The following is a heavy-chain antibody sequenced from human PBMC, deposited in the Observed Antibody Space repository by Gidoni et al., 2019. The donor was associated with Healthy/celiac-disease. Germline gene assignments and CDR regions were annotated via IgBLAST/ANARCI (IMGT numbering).Heavy chain of an antibody. CDR2: IYTSGST. CDR1: GGSISSGSYY. J-gene: IGHJ6*02. Sequence: QVQLQESGPGLVKPSQTLSLTCPVPGGSISSGSYYWSWIRQPAGKGLEWIGRIYTSGSTNYNPSLKSRVTISVDTSKNQFSLKLSSVTAADTAVYDCARDKGGYYYYGMDVWGQGTTVTVSS. CDR3: ARDKGGYYYYGMDV. D-gene: IGHD3-16*01. V-gene: IGHV4-61*02.